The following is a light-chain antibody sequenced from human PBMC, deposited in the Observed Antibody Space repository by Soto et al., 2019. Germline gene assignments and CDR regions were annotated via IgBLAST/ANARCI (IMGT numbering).Light chain of an antibody. J-gene: IGKJ5*01. CDR1: QGISTW. CDR2: AAS. V-gene: IGKV1-12*01. Sequence: DIQMTQSPSSVSASVGDRVTITCRASQGISTWLDWYQQKPGKAPKFLIYAASNLQGGVPSRCSGSGSGTDFTLTITSLQPEDFATYYCQQANSFPITFGQGTRLEIK. CDR3: QQANSFPIT.